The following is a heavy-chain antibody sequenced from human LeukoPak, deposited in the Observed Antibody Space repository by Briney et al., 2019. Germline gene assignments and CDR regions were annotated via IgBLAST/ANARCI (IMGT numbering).Heavy chain of an antibody. CDR3: ARDRRPGKQQLVFDY. D-gene: IGHD6-13*01. CDR2: ISSSGSTI. CDR1: GFTFSDYY. J-gene: IGHJ4*02. Sequence: GGSLRLSCAASGFTFSDYYMSWIRQAPGKGLEWVSYISSSGSTIYYADSVKGRFTISRDNAKNSLYLQMNCLRAEDTAVYYCARDRRPGKQQLVFDYWGQGTLVTVSS. V-gene: IGHV3-11*01.